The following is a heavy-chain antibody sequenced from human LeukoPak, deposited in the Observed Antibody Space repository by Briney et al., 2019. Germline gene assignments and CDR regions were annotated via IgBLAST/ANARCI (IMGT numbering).Heavy chain of an antibody. D-gene: IGHD5-18*01. V-gene: IGHV3-23*01. J-gene: IGHJ4*02. CDR2: LSGSGAGT. CDR1: GFTFSDYA. Sequence: GGSLRLFCAASGFTFSDYALGWVRQAPGRGLERVATLSGSGAGTYYSDSVQGRFTISRDNSKRTLFLQMNSLRAEDTAFYYCAKAELEVDTFFDYWGQGTLVTVSS. CDR3: AKAELEVDTFFDY.